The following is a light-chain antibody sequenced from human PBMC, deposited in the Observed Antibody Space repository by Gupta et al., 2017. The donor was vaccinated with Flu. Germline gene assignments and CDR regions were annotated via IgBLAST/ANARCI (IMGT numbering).Light chain of an antibody. J-gene: IGKJ5*01. CDR2: ATS. Sequence: VGDRVTITCRASQNIDRYLHWYQQKQGKAPNLLIYATSTLQSGVPSRFSGSGSGTDFTLTINSPQPEDFATYYCQQSRSTPTFGQGTRLETK. V-gene: IGKV1-39*01. CDR3: QQSRSTPT. CDR1: QNIDRY.